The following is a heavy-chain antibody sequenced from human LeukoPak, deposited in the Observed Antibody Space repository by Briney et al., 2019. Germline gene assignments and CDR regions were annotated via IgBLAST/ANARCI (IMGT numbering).Heavy chain of an antibody. CDR3: ALEYYYDSGGYYFDS. CDR1: GRTFTGYY. CDR2: INPKSGGT. D-gene: IGHD3-22*01. V-gene: IGHV1-2*02. Sequence: ASVKVSCKASGRTFTGYYIHWVRQAPGQGLEWMGWINPKSGGTNYEQKFQGRVTMTSDTSISTAYMELSSLRSDDTAVYYCALEYYYDSGGYYFDSWGQGTLVTVSS. J-gene: IGHJ4*02.